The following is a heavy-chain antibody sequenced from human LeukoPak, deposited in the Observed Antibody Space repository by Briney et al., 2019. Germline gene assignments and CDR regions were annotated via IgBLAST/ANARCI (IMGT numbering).Heavy chain of an antibody. D-gene: IGHD3-16*01. CDR1: GFSFDDYG. V-gene: IGHV3-20*04. Sequence: GGSLRLSCAAAGFSFDDYGMNWVRQVPGKGLEWVSGINGKGGGTGYAASVKGRFTVSRDNAKNSLYLQMDSLRDEDTAFYYCARGGSYYDTTTYAYHFDYWGPGTLVTVSS. CDR2: INGKGGGT. CDR3: ARGGSYYDTTTYAYHFDY. J-gene: IGHJ4*02.